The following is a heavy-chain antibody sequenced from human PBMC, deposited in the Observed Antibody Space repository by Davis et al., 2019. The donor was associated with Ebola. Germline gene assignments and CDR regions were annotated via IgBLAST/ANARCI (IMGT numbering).Heavy chain of an antibody. V-gene: IGHV1-18*01. J-gene: IGHJ4*02. D-gene: IGHD3-10*01. CDR1: GYTFTSYG. CDR3: ARAMVRGVITPPYDY. Sequence: ASVKVSCKASGYTFTSYGISWVRQAPGQGLEWMGWISAYNGNTNYAQKLQGRVTMTTDTSTSTAYMELRSLRSDDTAVYYCARAMVRGVITPPYDYWGQGTLVTVSS. CDR2: ISAYNGNT.